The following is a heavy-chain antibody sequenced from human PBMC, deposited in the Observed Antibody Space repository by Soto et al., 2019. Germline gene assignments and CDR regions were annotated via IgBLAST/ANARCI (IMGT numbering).Heavy chain of an antibody. CDR2: IIPILGIA. CDR3: ARDVEPGYSSSSGAFDI. V-gene: IGHV1-69*08. Sequence: QVQLVQSGAEVKKPGSSVKVSCKASGGTFSSYTISWVRQAPGQGLEWMGRIIPILGIANYAQKFRGRVTITADKSTSTAYMELSSLRSEDTAVYYCARDVEPGYSSSSGAFDIWGQGTMVTVSS. J-gene: IGHJ3*02. CDR1: GGTFSSYT. D-gene: IGHD6-13*01.